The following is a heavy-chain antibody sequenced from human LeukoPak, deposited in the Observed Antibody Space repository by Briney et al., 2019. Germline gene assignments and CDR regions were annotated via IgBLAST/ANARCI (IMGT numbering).Heavy chain of an antibody. CDR1: GGSISSYY. CDR2: IYTSGST. Sequence: SETLSLTCTVSGGSISSYYWSWIRQPAGKGLEWIGRIYTSGSTNYNPSLKSRVTISVDTSKNQFSLKLSSVTAADTAVYYCAREVRGGIAAAGTTGLDYWGQGTLVTVSS. D-gene: IGHD6-13*01. V-gene: IGHV4-4*07. J-gene: IGHJ4*02. CDR3: AREVRGGIAAAGTTGLDY.